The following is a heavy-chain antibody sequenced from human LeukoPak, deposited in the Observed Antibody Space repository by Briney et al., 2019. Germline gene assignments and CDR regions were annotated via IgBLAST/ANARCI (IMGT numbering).Heavy chain of an antibody. CDR1: RFSFSTYP. J-gene: IGHJ3*02. Sequence: PGGSLRLSRAASRFSFSTYPMGWVRQAPGKGLEWVSGISASGDVTFHADPVKGRFTISRDNSKNTLYLQMTSLRAEDTAEYYCAKSLFTSATGTGRAFHIWGQGTMVTVSS. CDR3: AKSLFTSATGTGRAFHI. CDR2: ISASGDVT. D-gene: IGHD1-1*01. V-gene: IGHV3-23*01.